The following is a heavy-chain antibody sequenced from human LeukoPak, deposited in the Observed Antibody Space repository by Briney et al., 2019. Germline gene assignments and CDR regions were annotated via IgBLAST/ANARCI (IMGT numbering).Heavy chain of an antibody. V-gene: IGHV3-33*01. J-gene: IGHJ4*02. CDR3: ARHGSYPDY. CDR1: GFTFSSYG. Sequence: GRSLRLPCAASGFTFSSYGMHRVRQAPGKGLEWVAVIWYDGSNKYYADSVKGRFTISRDNSKNTLYLQMNSLRAEDTAVYYCARHGSYPDYWGQGTLVTVSS. CDR2: IWYDGSNK. D-gene: IGHD1-26*01.